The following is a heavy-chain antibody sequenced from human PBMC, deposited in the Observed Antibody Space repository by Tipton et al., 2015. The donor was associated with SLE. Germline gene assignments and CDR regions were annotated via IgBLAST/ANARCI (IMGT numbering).Heavy chain of an antibody. CDR1: GFTFSSYG. V-gene: IGHV3-9*01. D-gene: IGHD3-3*01. CDR2: ISWNSGSI. J-gene: IGHJ3*01. CDR3: AREVIIINDSDAFDL. Sequence: RSLRLSCAASGFTFSSYGMHWVRHAPGKGLEWVSSISWNSGSIGYADSVRGRFTISRDNSKNTLYLQINNLRAEDTAVYYCAREVIIINDSDAFDLWGRGTMVTVSS.